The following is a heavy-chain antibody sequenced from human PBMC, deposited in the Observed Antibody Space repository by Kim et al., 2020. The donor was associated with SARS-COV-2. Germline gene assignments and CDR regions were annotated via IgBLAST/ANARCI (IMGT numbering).Heavy chain of an antibody. CDR2: ISSSSSYI. D-gene: IGHD3-3*01. CDR1: GFTFSSYS. J-gene: IGHJ4*02. Sequence: GGSLRLSCAASGFTFSSYSMNWVRQAPGKGLEWVSSISSSSSYIYYADSVKGRFTISRDNAKNSLYLQMNSLRAEDTAVYYCASWGVTLNYDFWSGYYPNPFDYWGQGTLVTVSS. V-gene: IGHV3-21*01. CDR3: ASWGVTLNYDFWSGYYPNPFDY.